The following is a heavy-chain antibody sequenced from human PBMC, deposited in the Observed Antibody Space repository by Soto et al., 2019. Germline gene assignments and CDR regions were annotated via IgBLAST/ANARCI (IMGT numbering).Heavy chain of an antibody. D-gene: IGHD6-13*01. Sequence: SHTLSLTCVISGDSVSSNSAAWNWIRQSPSRGLEWLGRTYYRSKWYNDYAVSVKSRITINPDTSKNQFSLQLNSVTPEDTAVYYCARDLGSSWIPHWFDPWGQGTLVTVSS. CDR1: GDSVSSNSAA. CDR2: TYYRSKWYN. J-gene: IGHJ5*02. V-gene: IGHV6-1*01. CDR3: ARDLGSSWIPHWFDP.